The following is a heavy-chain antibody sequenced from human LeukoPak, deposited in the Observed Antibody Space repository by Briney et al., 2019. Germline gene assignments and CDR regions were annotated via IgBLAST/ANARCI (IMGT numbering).Heavy chain of an antibody. Sequence: PSQTLSLTCTVSGGSISSGSYYWSWIRQPAGKGLEWIGRIYTSGSTNYNPSLKSRVTTSVDTSKNQFSLKLSSVTAADTAVYYCAREAPPLSHYDFPMDVWGKGTTVTVSS. CDR3: AREAPPLSHYDFPMDV. CDR1: GGSISSGSYY. V-gene: IGHV4-61*02. D-gene: IGHD3-3*01. J-gene: IGHJ6*03. CDR2: IYTSGST.